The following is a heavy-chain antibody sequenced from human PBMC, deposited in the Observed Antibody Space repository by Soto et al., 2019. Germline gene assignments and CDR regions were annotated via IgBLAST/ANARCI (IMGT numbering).Heavy chain of an antibody. CDR2: ISYDGKNK. V-gene: IGHV3-30*04. J-gene: IGHJ5*02. Sequence: GSLRLSCAASGFTFDSYAMHWVRQAPGKGLEWVAVISYDGKNKYYADSVKGRFTISRDNSKNTLSLQMNSLRPDDTAVYYCARGTDIVMVEDAIPWFATWGQGTLVTVSS. CDR3: ARGTDIVMVEDAIPWFAT. CDR1: GFTFDSYA. D-gene: IGHD2-15*01.